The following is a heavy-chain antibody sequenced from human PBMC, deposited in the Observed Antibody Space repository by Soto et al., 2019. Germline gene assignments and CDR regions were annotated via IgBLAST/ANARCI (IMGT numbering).Heavy chain of an antibody. CDR2: ISASGDTT. J-gene: IGHJ4*01. CDR3: AAQATGYFVPFDF. Sequence: GGSLRLSCAASGFSFSPCAVSWVRPAPGKGLEWVSSISASGDTTHYAESVRGRFTISRDNSRNTLHLQMSSLTAEDTAIYSCAAQATGYFVPFDFWGRGTLVTVSS. D-gene: IGHD3-22*01. CDR1: GFSFSPCA. V-gene: IGHV3-23*01.